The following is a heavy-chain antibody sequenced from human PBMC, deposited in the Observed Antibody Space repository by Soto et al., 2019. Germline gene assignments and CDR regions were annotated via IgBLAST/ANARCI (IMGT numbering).Heavy chain of an antibody. CDR1: GFTFTSSA. V-gene: IGHV1-58*02. J-gene: IGHJ3*02. Sequence: ASVKVSCKASGFTFTSSAMQWVRQARGQRLEWIGWIVVGSGNTNYAQKFQERVTITRDMSTSTAYMELSSLRSEDTAVYYCAAVRTYYDFWSGYYAFDIWGQGTMVTVSS. D-gene: IGHD3-3*01. CDR2: IVVGSGNT. CDR3: AAVRTYYDFWSGYYAFDI.